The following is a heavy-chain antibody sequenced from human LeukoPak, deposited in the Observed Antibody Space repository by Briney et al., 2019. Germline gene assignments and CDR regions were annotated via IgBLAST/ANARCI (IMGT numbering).Heavy chain of an antibody. J-gene: IGHJ3*02. CDR3: VKEIDTLGTNAFDI. V-gene: IGHV3-43*02. D-gene: IGHD2-15*01. CDR2: ISGDGVKT. CDR1: GFSFYDYP. Sequence: PGGSLRLSCAASGFSFYDYPMHWVRQAPGKGLEWASLISGDGVKTYYADSVRGRFTISRDNSKDSLYLQMNSLRTEDTAMYYCVKEIDTLGTNAFDIWGQGTMVTVSS.